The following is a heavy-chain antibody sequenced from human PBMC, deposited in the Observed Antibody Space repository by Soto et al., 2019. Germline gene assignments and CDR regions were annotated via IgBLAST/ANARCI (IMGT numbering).Heavy chain of an antibody. J-gene: IGHJ2*01. V-gene: IGHV3-13*04. CDR3: AKDATYGSGRGPDWYFDL. CDR2: TGTTGDT. Sequence: EEQLVESGGGMVQPGGSLRLSCVASGFAFRSYDMHWVRQVAGKGLEWVSATGTTGDTYYPGSVKGRFTISREDAKNSLYLQMNNLRPGDTAVYYYAKDATYGSGRGPDWYFDLWGRGTLVTVSS. CDR1: GFAFRSYD. D-gene: IGHD3-10*01.